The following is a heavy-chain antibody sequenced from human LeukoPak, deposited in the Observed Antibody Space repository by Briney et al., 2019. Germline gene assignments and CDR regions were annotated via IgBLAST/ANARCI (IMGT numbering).Heavy chain of an antibody. D-gene: IGHD7-27*01. CDR3: VRDNNWGFDY. CDR1: GFTFSIYG. Sequence: GGSLRLSCAASGFTFSIYGMHWVRQAPGKGLEGVSFITYDGSNKNYSDSVKGRFTISRDNSKNTLYVQMNSLRVEDTAVYYCVRDNNWGFDYWGQGTLVTVSS. V-gene: IGHV3-30*02. J-gene: IGHJ4*02. CDR2: ITYDGSNK.